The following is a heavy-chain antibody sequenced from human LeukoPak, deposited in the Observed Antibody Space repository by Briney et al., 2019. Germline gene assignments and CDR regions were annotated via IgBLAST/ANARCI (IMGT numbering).Heavy chain of an antibody. CDR2: IWYDGSNK. J-gene: IGHJ4*02. CDR1: GFSFRSHG. D-gene: IGHD6-25*01. V-gene: IGHV3-33*01. Sequence: GALRLSCAASGFSFRSHGMYWVRQAPGKGLEWVAIIWYDGSNKYYGDSVKGRFTISRDNSKNTLYLQMNSLRAEDTAVYYCARDRGAAVMDYWGQGTLVTVSS. CDR3: ARDRGAAVMDY.